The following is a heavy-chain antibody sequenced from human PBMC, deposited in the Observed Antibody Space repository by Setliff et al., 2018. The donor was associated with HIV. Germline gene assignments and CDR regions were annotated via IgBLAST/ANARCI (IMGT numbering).Heavy chain of an antibody. V-gene: IGHV1-3*04. J-gene: IGHJ6*03. CDR1: GYTFNDYG. D-gene: IGHD6-13*01. CDR2: INTATGDT. Sequence: GASVKVSCKASGYTFNDYGISWVRQAPGQSLEWMGWINTATGDTKYPQRFQDRITIFRNTSASTAYMDLGSLASEDTAVYYCARQRGIDTYFYSYYYMDVWGEGTTVTVSS. CDR3: ARQRGIDTYFYSYYYMDV.